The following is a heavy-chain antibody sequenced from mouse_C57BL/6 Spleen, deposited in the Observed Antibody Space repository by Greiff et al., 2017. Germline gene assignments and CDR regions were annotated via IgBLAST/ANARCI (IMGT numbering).Heavy chain of an antibody. CDR2: ISSGGDYI. D-gene: IGHD2-4*01. V-gene: IGHV5-9-1*02. J-gene: IGHJ2*01. CDR1: GFTFSSYA. Sequence: EVQLQESGEGLVKPGGSLILSCAATGFTFSSYAMSWVRPTPEKRLAWVAYISSGGDYISYADTVKGRFTISRDNARNTLYLQMSSRKSEDTSMYYCTRGVYDYDGGYFDFGGQGTTLTVSS. CDR3: TRGVYDYDGGYFDF.